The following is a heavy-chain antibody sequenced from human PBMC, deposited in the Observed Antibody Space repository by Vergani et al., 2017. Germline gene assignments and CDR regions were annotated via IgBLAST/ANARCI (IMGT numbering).Heavy chain of an antibody. CDR3: ARGDFSSCLN. V-gene: IGHV1-18*01. Sequence: QVQLVQSGAEVKKSGASVKVSCKASGYTFTNFGISWVRQAPGQGLEWMGWISGYNENANYAQKFQGRITMTTDTSTSTGYMELRSLRSDDTAIYFCARGDFSSCLNWCQGTLVTVSS. CDR2: ISGYNENA. D-gene: IGHD3-22*01. CDR1: GYTFTNFG. J-gene: IGHJ4*02.